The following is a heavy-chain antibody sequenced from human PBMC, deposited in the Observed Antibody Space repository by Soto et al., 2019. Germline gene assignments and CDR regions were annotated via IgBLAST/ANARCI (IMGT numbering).Heavy chain of an antibody. V-gene: IGHV3-21*04. Sequence: GGSLRLSCAASGFTFSSYSMNWVRQAPGKGLEWVSSISSSSSYIYYADSVKGRFTISRDNAKNSLYLQMNSLTAEDTAIYYCAKEGATSWYFFDYWGQGTLVTVSS. D-gene: IGHD2-2*01. J-gene: IGHJ4*02. CDR1: GFTFSSYS. CDR2: ISSSSSYI. CDR3: AKEGATSWYFFDY.